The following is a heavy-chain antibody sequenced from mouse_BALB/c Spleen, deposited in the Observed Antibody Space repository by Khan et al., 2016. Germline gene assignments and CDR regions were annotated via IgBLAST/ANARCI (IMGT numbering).Heavy chain of an antibody. CDR1: GYSITSGYY. Sequence: EVQLQESGPGLVKPSQSLSLTCSVTGYSITSGYYWNWIRQFPGNKLEWMGYISYDGSNNYNPSLKNRISITRDTSKNQFFLKLNSVTTEDTATXYCARGSVYYYGMSYGSLDVWGAGTTLTVSS. J-gene: IGHJ1*01. D-gene: IGHD1-1*01. CDR3: ARGSVYYYGMSYGSLDV. V-gene: IGHV3-6*02. CDR2: ISYDGSN.